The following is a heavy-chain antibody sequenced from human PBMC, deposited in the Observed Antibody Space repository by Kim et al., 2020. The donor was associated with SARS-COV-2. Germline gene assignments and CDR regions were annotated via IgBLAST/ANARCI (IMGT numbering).Heavy chain of an antibody. J-gene: IGHJ4*02. V-gene: IGHV3-23*01. D-gene: IGHD2-2*01. Sequence: GGSLRLSCAASGFTFSSDAMSWVRQAPGKGKGWDSASSGSGGGTYYADSVKCRFTISRDNSKNTLYLQMSSLTAEDTAVYYCGKRDKQIVVVPAAFDYWGQGTLVTVSS. CDR1: GFTFSSDA. CDR2: SSGSGGGT. CDR3: GKRDKQIVVVPAAFDY.